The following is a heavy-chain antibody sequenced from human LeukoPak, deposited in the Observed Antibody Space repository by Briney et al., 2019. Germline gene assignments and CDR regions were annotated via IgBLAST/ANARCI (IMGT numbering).Heavy chain of an antibody. D-gene: IGHD3-9*01. CDR1: GGSISSYY. CDR3: ARQRSDILDAFDI. CDR2: ISYSGSI. J-gene: IGHJ3*02. V-gene: IGHV4-59*08. Sequence: SETLSLTCTVSGGSISSYYWSWIRQPPGKGLEWIGDISYSGSIHYNPSLKSRVTISTDTSKNQFSLSLSSVTAADTAVYYCARQRSDILDAFDIWGQGTMVTVSS.